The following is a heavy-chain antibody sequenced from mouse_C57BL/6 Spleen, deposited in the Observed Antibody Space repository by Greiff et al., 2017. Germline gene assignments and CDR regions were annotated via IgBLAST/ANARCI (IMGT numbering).Heavy chain of an antibody. CDR1: GYTFTSYW. J-gene: IGHJ2*01. CDR2: IHPSDSDT. D-gene: IGHD2-1*01. Sequence: VQLQQPGAELVKPGASVKVSCKASGYTFTSYWMHWVKQRPGQGLEWIGRIHPSDSDTNYNQKFKGKATLTIDKSSSTAYMQISSLTSEDSAVYYGAIQEGYYGNLGNYFDYWGQGTTLTVSS. V-gene: IGHV1-74*01. CDR3: AIQEGYYGNLGNYFDY.